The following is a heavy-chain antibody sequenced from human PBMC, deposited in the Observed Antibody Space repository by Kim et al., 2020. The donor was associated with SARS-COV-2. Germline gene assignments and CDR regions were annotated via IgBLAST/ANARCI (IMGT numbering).Heavy chain of an antibody. D-gene: IGHD3-10*01. CDR1: GFTFSSYA. V-gene: IGHV3-23*01. Sequence: GGSLRLSCAASGFTFSSYAMSWVRQAPGKGLEWVSAISGSGGSTYYADSVKGRFTISRDNSKNTLYLQMNSLRAEDTAVYYCAKDGYYYGSGSYFTPFDWGQGTLVTVSS. CDR2: ISGSGGST. CDR3: AKDGYYYGSGSYFTPFD. J-gene: IGHJ4*02.